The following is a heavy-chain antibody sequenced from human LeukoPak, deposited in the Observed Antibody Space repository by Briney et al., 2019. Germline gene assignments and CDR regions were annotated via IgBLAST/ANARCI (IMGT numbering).Heavy chain of an antibody. CDR2: ISAYNRKT. CDR3: TSPRSGTYEFDY. D-gene: IGHD1-26*01. CDR1: GGTFSSYA. Sequence: ASVKVSCKASGGTFSSYAISWVRQAPGQGLEWLGWISAYNRKTNYAQKVQGRVTMTIETSTSTAYMELRGLRSDDTAVYYCTSPRSGTYEFDYWGQGTQVTVSS. J-gene: IGHJ4*02. V-gene: IGHV1-18*01.